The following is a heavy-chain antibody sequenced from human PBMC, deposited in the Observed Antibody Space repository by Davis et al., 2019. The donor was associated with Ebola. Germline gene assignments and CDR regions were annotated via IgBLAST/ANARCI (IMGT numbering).Heavy chain of an antibody. D-gene: IGHD3-22*01. CDR1: GFTFSSYA. V-gene: IGHV3-23*01. J-gene: IGHJ4*02. Sequence: GESLRLSCAASGFTFSSYAMSWVRQAPGKGLEWVSAISGSGGSTYYADSVKGRFTISRDNSKNTLYLQMNSLRAEDTAVYYCAKVRGHSSAWYFDSWGQGTLVTVSS. CDR3: AKVRGHSSAWYFDS. CDR2: ISGSGGST.